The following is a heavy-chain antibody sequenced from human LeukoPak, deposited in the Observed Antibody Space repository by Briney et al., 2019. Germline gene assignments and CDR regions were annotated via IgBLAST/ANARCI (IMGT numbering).Heavy chain of an antibody. J-gene: IGHJ1*01. V-gene: IGHV4-34*01. D-gene: IGHD3-10*01. CDR1: GGSFSGYY. Sequence: SETLSLTCAVYGGSFSGYYGSWIRQPPGKGLEWIGEINHSGSTNYNPSLKSRVTISVDTSKNQFSLKLSSVTAADTAVYYCARSVLLWFGTSGYWGQGTLVTVSS. CDR2: INHSGST. CDR3: ARSVLLWFGTSGY.